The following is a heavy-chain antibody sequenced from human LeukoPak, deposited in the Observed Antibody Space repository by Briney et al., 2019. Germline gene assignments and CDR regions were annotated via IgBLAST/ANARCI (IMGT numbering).Heavy chain of an antibody. Sequence: KASETLSLTCVVSGGSLSTHHWSWIRQHPGKGLEWIGYIYYSGSTYYNPSLKSRVTISVDTSKNQFSLKLSSVTAADTAVYYCAISSRQGYSVGTLDYWGQGTLVTVSS. J-gene: IGHJ4*02. CDR2: IYYSGST. V-gene: IGHV4-59*06. D-gene: IGHD5-18*01. CDR3: AISSRQGYSVGTLDY. CDR1: GGSLSTHH.